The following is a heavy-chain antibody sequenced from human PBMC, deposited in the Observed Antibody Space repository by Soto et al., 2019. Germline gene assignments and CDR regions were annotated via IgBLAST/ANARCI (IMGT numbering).Heavy chain of an antibody. CDR2: IYYSGSS. CDR1: GAFIRSHY. D-gene: IGHD4-4*01. CDR3: ARVGRGDYNKLVDFDY. J-gene: IGHJ4*02. V-gene: IGHV4-59*11. Sequence: PSETLSLTCAVSGAFIRSHYWSWIRQPPGKGLEWIAYIYYSGSSNYNPPLKSRVTISIDTSKNQLSLKLSSVTAADTAVYYCARVGRGDYNKLVDFDYWGQGTLVTVSS.